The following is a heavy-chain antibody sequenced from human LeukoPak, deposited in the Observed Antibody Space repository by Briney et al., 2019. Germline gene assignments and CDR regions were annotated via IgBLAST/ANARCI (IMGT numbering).Heavy chain of an antibody. CDR3: ARNPFDYYYGSGPNYYYMDV. J-gene: IGHJ6*03. CDR1: GGSISSYY. Sequence: SETLSLTCTVSGGSISSYYWSWIRQPAGKGLEWIGRIYTSGSTNYNPSLKSRVTMSVDTSKNQFSLKLSSVTAADTAVYYCARNPFDYYYGSGPNYYYMDVWGKGTTVTVSS. V-gene: IGHV4-4*07. D-gene: IGHD3-10*01. CDR2: IYTSGST.